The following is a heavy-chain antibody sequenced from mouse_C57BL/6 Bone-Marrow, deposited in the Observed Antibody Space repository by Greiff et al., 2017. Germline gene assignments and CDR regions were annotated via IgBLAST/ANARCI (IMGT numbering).Heavy chain of an antibody. Sequence: QVQLQQSGAELVKPGASVKMSCKASGYTFTSYWITWVKQRPGQGLEWIGDIYPGSGSTNYNEKFKSKATLTVDTSSSTAYMQLSSLTSEDSAVYYCATGLITTVDYWYFDVWGTGTTVTVSS. D-gene: IGHD1-1*01. J-gene: IGHJ1*03. CDR3: ATGLITTVDYWYFDV. V-gene: IGHV1-55*01. CDR1: GYTFTSYW. CDR2: IYPGSGST.